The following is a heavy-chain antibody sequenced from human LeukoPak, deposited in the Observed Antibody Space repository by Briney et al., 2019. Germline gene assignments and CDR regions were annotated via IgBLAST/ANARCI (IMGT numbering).Heavy chain of an antibody. CDR3: ARDLGYSSGWYEGGHFDF. J-gene: IGHJ4*02. CDR2: IYDSGST. Sequence: PSETLSLTCSVYGGSISSSRYYWGWIRQPPGKGLAWIGRIYDSGSTYYNLSLKSRVTVSVDTSKNQFSLKLSSVTAADSGVYCCARDLGYSSGWYEGGHFDFWGQGTLVTVSS. V-gene: IGHV4-39*02. CDR1: GGSISSSRYY. D-gene: IGHD6-19*01.